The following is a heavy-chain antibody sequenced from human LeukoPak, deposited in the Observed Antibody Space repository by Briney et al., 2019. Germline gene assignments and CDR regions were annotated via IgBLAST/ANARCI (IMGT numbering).Heavy chain of an antibody. CDR1: GGSMSSYY. J-gene: IGHJ4*02. CDR3: ARRIKGASNWYFDY. D-gene: IGHD6-13*01. Sequence: SETLSLTCTVSGGSMSSYYWSWIRQPSGKGLEWVGYIYYSGTTNYNPYLKSRVTISIDTSKNQFSLKHSSVTAGDTAVYYCARRIKGASNWYFDYWGQGTLVTVSS. V-gene: IGHV4-59*01. CDR2: IYYSGTT.